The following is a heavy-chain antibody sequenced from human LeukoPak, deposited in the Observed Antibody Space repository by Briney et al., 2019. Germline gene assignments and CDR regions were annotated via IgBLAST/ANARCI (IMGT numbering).Heavy chain of an antibody. D-gene: IGHD3-10*01. J-gene: IGHJ4*02. CDR2: IYYSGST. CDR3: ASAYYGSGSYCVDY. Sequence: SETLSLTCSVSGGSISSYYWSWIRQPPGKGLEWIGYIYYSGSTNYNPSLKSRVTISVDTSKNQFSLKLSSVTAADTAVYYRASAYYGSGSYCVDYWGQGTLVTVSS. V-gene: IGHV4-59*01. CDR1: GGSISSYY.